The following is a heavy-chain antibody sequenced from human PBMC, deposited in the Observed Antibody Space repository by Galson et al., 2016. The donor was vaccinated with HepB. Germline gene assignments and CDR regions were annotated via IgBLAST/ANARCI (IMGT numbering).Heavy chain of an antibody. V-gene: IGHV4-59*01. CDR3: ARDRGSGGFFPDAFDL. J-gene: IGHJ3*01. CDR2: IYYSGST. CDR1: GGSINNYY. D-gene: IGHD1-26*01. Sequence: ETLSLTCTVSGGSINNYYWSWIRQPPGKGLEWIGYIYYSGSTIYRPSLKSRVTISVDTFKNQFSLKMSSVTAADTAVYYCARDRGSGGFFPDAFDLWGHGTVVSVSS.